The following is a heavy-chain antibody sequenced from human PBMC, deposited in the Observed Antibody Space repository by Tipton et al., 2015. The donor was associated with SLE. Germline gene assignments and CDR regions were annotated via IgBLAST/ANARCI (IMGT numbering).Heavy chain of an antibody. Sequence: RSLRLSCAASGFTFSSYAMHWVRQAPGKGLEWVAVISYDGSNKYYADSVKGRFTISRDNSKNTLYLQMNNLRAEDTAVYYCARDKAPYNGSGSYPFDYWGQGTLVTVSS. CDR3: ARDKAPYNGSGSYPFDY. CDR2: ISYDGSNK. V-gene: IGHV3-30*04. J-gene: IGHJ4*02. D-gene: IGHD3-10*01. CDR1: GFTFSSYA.